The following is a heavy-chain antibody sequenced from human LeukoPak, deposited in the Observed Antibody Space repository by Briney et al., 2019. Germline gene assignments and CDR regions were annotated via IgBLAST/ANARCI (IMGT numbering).Heavy chain of an antibody. CDR1: GFTFSSYS. CDR2: ISSSSSYI. Sequence: PGGSLRLSCAASGFTFSSYSMNWVRQAPGNGLEWVSSISSSSSYIYYADSVKGRFTISRDNAKNSLYLQMNSLRAEDTAVYYCATAEYYYYGMDVWGQGTTVTVSS. V-gene: IGHV3-21*01. CDR3: ATAEYYYYGMDV. J-gene: IGHJ6*02.